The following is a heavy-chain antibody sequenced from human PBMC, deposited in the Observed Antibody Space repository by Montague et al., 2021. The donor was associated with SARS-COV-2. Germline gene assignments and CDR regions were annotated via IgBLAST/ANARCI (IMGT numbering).Heavy chain of an antibody. D-gene: IGHD4-23*01. CDR1: GDSVNRNY. V-gene: IGHV4-59*02. Sequence: SETLSLTCSVSGDSVNRNYWSWVRQPPGKGLEWLGYIFYSGSTYNPSLNSRVTMSLDTSKNHFSLNLISVTAADTAVYYLAKASRGYGGDFDSWGQGTLVIVSS. J-gene: IGHJ4*02. CDR3: AKASRGYGGDFDS. CDR2: IFYSGST.